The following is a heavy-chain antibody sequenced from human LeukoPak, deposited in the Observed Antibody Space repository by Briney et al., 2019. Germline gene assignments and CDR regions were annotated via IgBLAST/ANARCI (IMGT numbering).Heavy chain of an antibody. Sequence: PGGSLRLSCAASGFTFSSYWMSWVRQAPGKGLEWVSSISSGTSYIYYADSVKGRFTISRDNAKNSLYLQMNSLRAEDTAVYYCARNDDSSGYYSPGGDYWGQGTLVTVSS. CDR2: ISSGTSYI. V-gene: IGHV3-21*04. CDR3: ARNDDSSGYYSPGGDY. CDR1: GFTFSSYW. D-gene: IGHD3-22*01. J-gene: IGHJ4*02.